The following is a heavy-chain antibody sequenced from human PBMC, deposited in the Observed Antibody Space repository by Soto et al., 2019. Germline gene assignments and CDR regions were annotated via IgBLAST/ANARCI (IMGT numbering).Heavy chain of an antibody. CDR3: VRSGDNYNLLDY. CDR1: GFTFSDHY. J-gene: IGHJ4*02. D-gene: IGHD1-1*01. V-gene: IGHV3-11*06. CDR2: SSNSGSFT. Sequence: PVGSLRLSCAASGFTFSDHYMSWIRQAPGKGLEWIGYSSNSGSFTRYADSVKGRFSISRDNAKNSLYLQMNSLRGDDTAIYYCVRSGDNYNLLDYWGQGTPVTVS.